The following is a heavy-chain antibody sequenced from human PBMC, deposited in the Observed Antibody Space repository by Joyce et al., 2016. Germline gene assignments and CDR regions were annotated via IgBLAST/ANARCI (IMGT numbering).Heavy chain of an antibody. Sequence: QLQLQESGARLVKPSQTLSLTCAVSGGSISSGGYSWSWIRQPPGKGLEWIGYIYHSGSTYYKPPLKSRVTMSVDESKNQFSLRLKSVTAADTAVYYCARDGVGSSLPFDSWGQGILVTVSS. D-gene: IGHD2/OR15-2a*01. CDR1: GGSISSGGYS. V-gene: IGHV4-30-2*01. J-gene: IGHJ4*02. CDR2: IYHSGST. CDR3: ARDGVGSSLPFDS.